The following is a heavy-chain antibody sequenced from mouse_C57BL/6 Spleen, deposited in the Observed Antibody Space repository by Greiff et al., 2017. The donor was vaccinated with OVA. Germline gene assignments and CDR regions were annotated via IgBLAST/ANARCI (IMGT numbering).Heavy chain of an antibody. V-gene: IGHV1-22*01. CDR3: ARGGGTGIFWFAY. Sequence: EVQLQQSGPELVKPGASVKMSCKASGYTFTDYNMHWVKQSHGKSLEWIGYINPNNGGTSYNQKFKGKATLTVNKSSSTAYMELRSLTSEDSAVYYCARGGGTGIFWFAYWGQGTLVTVSA. CDR1: GYTFTDYN. CDR2: INPNNGGT. J-gene: IGHJ3*01. D-gene: IGHD3-3*01.